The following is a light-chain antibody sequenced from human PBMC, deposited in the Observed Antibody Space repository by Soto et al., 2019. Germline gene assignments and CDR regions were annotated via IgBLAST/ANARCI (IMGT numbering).Light chain of an antibody. CDR3: QQFGSSPPWT. V-gene: IGKV3-20*01. Sequence: EIALTQSPGTLSLSPGERAILSCRASQSISNTYLAWYQQKPGQPPRLLIYGASSRPTGIPDRFSGSGSGTDFTLTITRLEPEDFAVYYCQQFGSSPPWTFGQGTKVDIK. CDR1: QSISNTY. CDR2: GAS. J-gene: IGKJ1*01.